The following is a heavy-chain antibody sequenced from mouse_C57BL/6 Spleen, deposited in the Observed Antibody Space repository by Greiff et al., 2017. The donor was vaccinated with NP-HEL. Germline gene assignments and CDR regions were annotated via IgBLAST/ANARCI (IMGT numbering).Heavy chain of an antibody. CDR2: IYPSDSET. CDR3: ARSGVYYGSSYYFDY. D-gene: IGHD1-1*01. V-gene: IGHV1-61*01. J-gene: IGHJ2*01. CDR1: GYTFTSYW. Sequence: QVQLQQPGAELVRPGSSVKLSCKASGYTFTSYWMDWVKQRPGQGLEWIGNIYPSDSETHYNQKFKDKATLTVDKSSSTAYMQLSSLTSEDSAVYYCARSGVYYGSSYYFDYWGQGTTLTVSS.